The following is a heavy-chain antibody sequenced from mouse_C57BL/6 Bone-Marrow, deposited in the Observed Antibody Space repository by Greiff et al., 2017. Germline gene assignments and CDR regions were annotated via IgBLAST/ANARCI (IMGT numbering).Heavy chain of an antibody. CDR1: GFTFSDYG. J-gene: IGHJ1*03. CDR3: ARGGLLWLRRNWCFAV. V-gene: IGHV5-17*01. D-gene: IGHD2-2*01. Sequence: EVKVVESGGGLVKPGGSLKLSCAASGFTFSDYGMHWVRQAPEKGLEWVAYISSGSSTIYYADTVKGRFTISRDNAKNTLFLQMTSLRSEDTAMYYGARGGLLWLRRNWCFAVWGTGTTVTVSS. CDR2: ISSGSSTI.